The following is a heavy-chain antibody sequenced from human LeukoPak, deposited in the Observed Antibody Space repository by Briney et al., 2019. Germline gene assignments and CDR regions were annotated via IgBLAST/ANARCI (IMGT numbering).Heavy chain of an antibody. CDR2: IYYSGST. CDR3: ARGGVTMVRRTGVFDP. V-gene: IGHV4-59*11. D-gene: IGHD3-10*01. CDR1: GGSISSHY. Sequence: SETLSLTCTVSGGSISSHYWSWIRQPPGKGLEWIGYIYYSGSTNYNPSLKSRVTISVDTSKNQFSLKLSSVTAADTAVYYCARGGVTMVRRTGVFDPWGQGTLVTVSS. J-gene: IGHJ5*02.